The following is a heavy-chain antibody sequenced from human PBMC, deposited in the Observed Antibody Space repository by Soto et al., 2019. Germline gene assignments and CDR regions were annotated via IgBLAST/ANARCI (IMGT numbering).Heavy chain of an antibody. Sequence: SETLSLTCAVSGGSISSGGYSWSWIRQPPGKGLEWIGYIYHSGSTYYNPSLKSRVTISVDRSKNQFSLKLSSVTAADTAVYYCARATLVGANFNAFDIWAQGTMVTVS. CDR2: IYHSGST. V-gene: IGHV4-30-2*01. CDR3: ARATLVGANFNAFDI. D-gene: IGHD1-26*01. J-gene: IGHJ3*02. CDR1: GGSISSGGYS.